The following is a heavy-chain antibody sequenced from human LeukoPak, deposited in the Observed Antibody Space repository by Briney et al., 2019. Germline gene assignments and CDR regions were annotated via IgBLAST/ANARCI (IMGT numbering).Heavy chain of an antibody. CDR3: ARDLSSSSGWYYFDY. CDR1: GFTFSSYA. Sequence: GGSLRLSCAASGFTFSSYAMHWVRQAPGKGLEWVAVISYDGSNKYYADSVKGRFTISRDNPKNTLYLQMNSLRAEDTAVYYCARDLSSSSGWYYFDYWGQGTLVTVSS. J-gene: IGHJ4*02. V-gene: IGHV3-30-3*01. D-gene: IGHD6-19*01. CDR2: ISYDGSNK.